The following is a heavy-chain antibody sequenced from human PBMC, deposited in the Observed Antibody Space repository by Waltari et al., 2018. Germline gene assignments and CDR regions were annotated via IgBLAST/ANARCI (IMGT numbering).Heavy chain of an antibody. D-gene: IGHD2-15*01. CDR1: GYTFTGYY. J-gene: IGHJ4*02. CDR3: ARGFPRIVVVVAAAQVFDY. Sequence: QVQLVQSGAEVKKPGASVKVSCKASGYTFTGYYMHWVRQAPGQGLEWMGWSNPNSGGHNDAQKFQVRVTRTRDTSISTAYMELSRLRSDDTAGYYCARGFPRIVVVVAAAQVFDYWGQGTLVTVPS. V-gene: IGHV1-2*02. CDR2: SNPNSGGH.